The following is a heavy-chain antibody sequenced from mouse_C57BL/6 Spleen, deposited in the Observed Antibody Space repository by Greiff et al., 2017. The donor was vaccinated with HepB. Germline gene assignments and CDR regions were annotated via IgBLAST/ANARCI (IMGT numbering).Heavy chain of an antibody. V-gene: IGHV1-22*01. CDR2: INPNNGGT. CDR3: ARWVYSSGYGFAY. J-gene: IGHJ3*01. CDR1: GYTFTDYN. Sequence: EVQLQQSGPELVKPGASVKMSCKASGYTFTDYNMHWVKQSHGKSLEWIGYINPNNGGTSYNQKFKGKATLTVNKSSSTAYMELRSLTSEDSAVYYCARWVYSSGYGFAYWGQGTLVTVSA. D-gene: IGHD3-2*02.